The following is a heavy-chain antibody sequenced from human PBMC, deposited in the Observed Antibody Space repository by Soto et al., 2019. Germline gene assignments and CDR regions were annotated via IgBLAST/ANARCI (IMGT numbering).Heavy chain of an antibody. J-gene: IGHJ3*01. CDR3: ARGDVGAFDP. V-gene: IGHV3-74*03. CDR2: IQSVGSST. Sequence: EVQLVESGGGLVQPGGSLRLSCVASDFTFSYYWMPWVRQVPGKGLVWVTRIQSVGSSTTYVDTVKGRFTISRDNTKYTEQQQMASPRGEDTAVHYCARGDVGAFDPGGQETMFTVSS. CDR1: DFTFSYYW.